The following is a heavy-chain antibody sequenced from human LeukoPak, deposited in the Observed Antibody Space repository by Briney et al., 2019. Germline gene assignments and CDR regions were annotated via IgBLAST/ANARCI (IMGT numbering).Heavy chain of an antibody. CDR1: GYIFTSYG. CDR3: AADSSGLVQYDY. Sequence: VASVKVSCKASGYIFTSYGISWVRQAPGQGLEWMGWISAYNGNTNYAQKFQGRVTMTTDRSTSTAYMDLMSLRSEDTAVYYCAADSSGLVQYDYWGQGTLVTVSS. J-gene: IGHJ4*02. V-gene: IGHV1-18*01. D-gene: IGHD6-19*01. CDR2: ISAYNGNT.